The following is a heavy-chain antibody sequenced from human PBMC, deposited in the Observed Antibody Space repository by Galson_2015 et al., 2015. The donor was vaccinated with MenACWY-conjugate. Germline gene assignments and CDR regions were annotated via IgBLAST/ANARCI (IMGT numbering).Heavy chain of an antibody. CDR2: IYYSGST. J-gene: IGHJ5*02. V-gene: IGHV4-59*01. CDR3: AREWLLPDNWFDP. CDR1: GGSISSYY. D-gene: IGHD3-22*01. Sequence: SETLSLTCTVSGGSISSYYWSWIRQPPGQGLEWIGYIYYSGSTNYNPSLKSRVTISVDTSKNQFSLKLSSVTAADTAVYYCAREWLLPDNWFDPWGQGTLVTVSS.